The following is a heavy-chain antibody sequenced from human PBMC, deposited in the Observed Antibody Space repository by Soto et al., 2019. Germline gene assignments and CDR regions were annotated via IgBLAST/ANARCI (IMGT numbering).Heavy chain of an antibody. V-gene: IGHV4-59*01. CDR2: IYYSGST. CDR1: GGSISSYY. CDR3: ARDNGYSYGYTLDH. D-gene: IGHD5-18*01. Sequence: SETLSLTCTVSGGSISSYYWSLLRQPPGKGLEWIGYIYYSGSTNYNPSLKSRVTISVDTSKNQFSLKLSSVTAADTAVYYCARDNGYSYGYTLDHWGQGTLVTVSS. J-gene: IGHJ4*02.